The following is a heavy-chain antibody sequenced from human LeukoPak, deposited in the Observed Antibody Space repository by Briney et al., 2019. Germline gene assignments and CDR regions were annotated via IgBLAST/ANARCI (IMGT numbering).Heavy chain of an antibody. J-gene: IGHJ4*02. CDR1: RYTFTSYD. CDR2: MSPKSGNT. V-gene: IGHV1-8*01. Sequence: ASVKVSCKASRYTFTSYDINWVRQATGQGLEWMGWMSPKSGNTGYAQKFQGRVTMTSNTAISTAYMELSSLRSEDTAVYYCVRTPPNWGADYWGQGTLVTVSS. D-gene: IGHD7-27*01. CDR3: VRTPPNWGADY.